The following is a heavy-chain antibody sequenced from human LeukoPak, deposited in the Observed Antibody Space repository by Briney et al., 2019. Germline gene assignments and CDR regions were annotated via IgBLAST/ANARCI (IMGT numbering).Heavy chain of an antibody. Sequence: PGGSLRLSCAASGFTFSSYWMSWVRQAPGKGLEWVANIKQDGSEKYYVDSVKGRFTNSRDNAKNSLYLQMNSLRAEDTAVYYCARGYYYDSSGSDYWGQGTLVTVSS. CDR1: GFTFSSYW. CDR2: IKQDGSEK. J-gene: IGHJ4*02. CDR3: ARGYYYDSSGSDY. D-gene: IGHD3-22*01. V-gene: IGHV3-7*01.